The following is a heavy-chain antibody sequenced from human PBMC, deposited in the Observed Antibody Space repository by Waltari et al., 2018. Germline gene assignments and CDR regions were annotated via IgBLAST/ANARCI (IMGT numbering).Heavy chain of an antibody. Sequence: QVQLQQWGAGLLKPSETLSLTCAVYGGSFSGYYWSWIRQPPGKGLEWIGEINHSGSTNYNPSLKSRVTISVDTSKNQFSLKLSSVTAADTAVYYCARGGWFYDYVWGSYRYAHFDYWGQGTLVTVSS. CDR3: ARGGWFYDYVWGSYRYAHFDY. D-gene: IGHD3-16*02. V-gene: IGHV4-34*01. CDR2: INHSGST. J-gene: IGHJ4*02. CDR1: GGSFSGYY.